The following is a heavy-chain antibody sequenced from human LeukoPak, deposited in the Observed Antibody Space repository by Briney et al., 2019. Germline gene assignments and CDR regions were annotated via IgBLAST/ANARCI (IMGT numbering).Heavy chain of an antibody. Sequence: NPSETLSLTCTVSGGSISSYHWSWIRQPPGKGLQWIGFIYSSGSTNYNPSLKSRVTISLDTSKNQFSLRVSSVPSADTAVYYCARGNSGYDYAFDIWGQGTMVTVSS. D-gene: IGHD5-12*01. CDR3: ARGNSGYDYAFDI. V-gene: IGHV4-59*01. J-gene: IGHJ3*02. CDR2: IYSSGST. CDR1: GGSISSYH.